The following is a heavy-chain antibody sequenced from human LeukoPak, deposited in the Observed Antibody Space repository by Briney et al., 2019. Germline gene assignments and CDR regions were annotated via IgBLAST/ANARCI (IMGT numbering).Heavy chain of an antibody. CDR2: INHSGST. CDR3: ARGAVGATTIDY. CDR1: GGSFSGYY. V-gene: IGHV4-34*01. J-gene: IGHJ4*02. D-gene: IGHD1-26*01. Sequence: PSETLSLTCAVYGGSFSGYYWSWIRQPPGKGLEWIGEINHSGSTNYNPPLKSRVTISVDTSKNQFSLKLSSVTAADTAVYYCARGAVGATTIDYWGQGTLVTVSS.